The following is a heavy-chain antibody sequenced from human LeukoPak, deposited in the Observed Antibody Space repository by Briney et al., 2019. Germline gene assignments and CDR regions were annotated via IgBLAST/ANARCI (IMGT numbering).Heavy chain of an antibody. CDR2: LWYDESEK. V-gene: IGHV3-33*01. Sequence: GGSLRLSCAVSGFTFSDYGMHWVRQAPGKGPESVAVLWYDESEKSYADSVKGRFTISRDNAKNTLYLQMTSLRAEDTAVYYCARDRKTGAPDYWGQGTLVTVSS. D-gene: IGHD1-1*01. CDR1: GFTFSDYG. J-gene: IGHJ4*02. CDR3: ARDRKTGAPDY.